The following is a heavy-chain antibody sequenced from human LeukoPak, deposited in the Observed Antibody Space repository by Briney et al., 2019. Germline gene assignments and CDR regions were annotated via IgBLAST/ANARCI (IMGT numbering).Heavy chain of an antibody. V-gene: IGHV3-74*01. D-gene: IGHD1-14*01. J-gene: IGHJ4*02. CDR1: GFTFSSNW. CDR2: INPGGSSI. CDR3: ARSNQADDY. Sequence: TGGSLRFSGAASGFTFSSNWMHWVRQVPGKGLVWVARINPGGSSIAYADSGKGRFTISRDNAKDTLDLQMDILKAEDTYWYYGARSNQADDYWGEGPLVTVSS.